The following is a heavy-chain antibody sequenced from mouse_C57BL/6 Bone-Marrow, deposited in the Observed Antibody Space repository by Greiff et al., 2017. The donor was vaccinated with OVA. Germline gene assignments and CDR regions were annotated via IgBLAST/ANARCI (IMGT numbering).Heavy chain of an antibody. J-gene: IGHJ4*01. CDR3: AREGWDDAMDY. D-gene: IGHD3-3*01. Sequence: VQLKESGAELVRPGSSVKLSCKASGYTFTSYWMHWVKQRPIQGLEWIGNIDPSDSETHYNQKFKDKATLTVDKSSSTAYMQLSSLTSEDSAVYYCAREGWDDAMDYWGQGTSVTVSS. CDR1: GYTFTSYW. V-gene: IGHV1-52*01. CDR2: IDPSDSET.